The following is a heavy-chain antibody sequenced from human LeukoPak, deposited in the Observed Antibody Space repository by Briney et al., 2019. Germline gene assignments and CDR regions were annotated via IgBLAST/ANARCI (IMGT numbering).Heavy chain of an antibody. CDR2: IYYSGST. V-gene: IGHV4-59*12. J-gene: IGHJ6*02. CDR1: GGSISSYY. D-gene: IGHD4-17*01. Sequence: SETLSLTCTVSGGSISSYYWSWIRQPPGKGLEWIGYIYYSGSTYYNPSLKSRVTISVDTSKNQFSLKLSSVTAADTAVYYCARTPATVTSRGYYYYYGMDVWGQGTTVTVSS. CDR3: ARTPATVTSRGYYYYYGMDV.